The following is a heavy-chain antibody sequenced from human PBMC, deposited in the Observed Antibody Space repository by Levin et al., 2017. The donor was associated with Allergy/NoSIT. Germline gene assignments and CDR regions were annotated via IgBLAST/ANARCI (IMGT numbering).Heavy chain of an antibody. V-gene: IGHV4-34*01. Sequence: SETLSLTCAVYGGSFSGYYWSWIRQPPGKGLEWIGEINHSGSTNYNPSLKSRVTISVDTSKNQFSLKLSSVTAADTAVYYCARGRRAVFGVVNNWFDPWGQGTLVTVSS. CDR2: INHSGST. D-gene: IGHD3-3*01. CDR1: GGSFSGYY. J-gene: IGHJ5*02. CDR3: ARGRRAVFGVVNNWFDP.